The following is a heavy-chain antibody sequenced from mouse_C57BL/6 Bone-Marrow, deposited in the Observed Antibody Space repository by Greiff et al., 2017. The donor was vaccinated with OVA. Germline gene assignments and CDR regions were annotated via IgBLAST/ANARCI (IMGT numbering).Heavy chain of an antibody. CDR3: ARSTASTMITTFISYAMDY. CDR2: INPNNGGT. J-gene: IGHJ4*01. CDR1: GYTFTDYY. V-gene: IGHV1-26*01. D-gene: IGHD2-4*01. Sequence: VQLQQSGPELVKPGASVKISCKASGYTFTDYYMNWVKQSHGKSLEWIGDINPNNGGTSYNQKFKGKATLTVDKSSSTAYMELRSLTSEDSAVYYCARSTASTMITTFISYAMDYWGQGTSVTVSS.